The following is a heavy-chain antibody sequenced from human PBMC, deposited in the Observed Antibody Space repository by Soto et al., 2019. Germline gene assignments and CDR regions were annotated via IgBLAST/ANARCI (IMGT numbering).Heavy chain of an antibody. CDR1: GDTFSDYD. J-gene: IGHJ6*01. CDR3: AITPGWFGVMAV. V-gene: IGHV1-8*01. D-gene: IGHD3-10*01. CDR2: IHLESRKT. Sequence: ASVKVSCKASGDTFSDYDINWVRQAPGQGLERMGWIHLESRKTSFAQKFQGRLTMTGDTSIDTAYMDLTSLTSEDTAVYYCAITPGWFGVMAVWAQGTTVTVAS.